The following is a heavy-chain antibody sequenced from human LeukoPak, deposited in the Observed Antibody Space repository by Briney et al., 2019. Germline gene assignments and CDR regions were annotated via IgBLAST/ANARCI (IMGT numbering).Heavy chain of an antibody. V-gene: IGHV1-18*01. D-gene: IGHD3-22*01. J-gene: IGHJ4*02. CDR2: ISGHNGNT. CDR1: GYIFSSYG. CDR3: ARDLDSSGYYQENFDY. Sequence: ASVKVSCKASGYIFSSYGISWVRQAPGQGLEWMGWISGHNGNTNYAQRLQGRVTLTTDTSTSTAFMELRSLRPDDTAVYYCARDLDSSGYYQENFDYXGQGTLVTVS.